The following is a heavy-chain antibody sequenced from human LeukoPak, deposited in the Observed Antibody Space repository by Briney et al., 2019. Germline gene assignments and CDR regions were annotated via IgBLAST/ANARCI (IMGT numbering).Heavy chain of an antibody. Sequence: GGSLRLSCAASGFTFSSYGMHWVRQAPGKGLEWVAFIRYDGNDKYYADSVKGRFTISRDNAKNSLYLQMNSLRAEDTAVYCCARRMSDPRFKSEDWFDPWGQGTLVTVSS. D-gene: IGHD2-15*01. CDR2: IRYDGNDK. J-gene: IGHJ5*02. CDR1: GFTFSSYG. V-gene: IGHV3-30*02. CDR3: ARRMSDPRFKSEDWFDP.